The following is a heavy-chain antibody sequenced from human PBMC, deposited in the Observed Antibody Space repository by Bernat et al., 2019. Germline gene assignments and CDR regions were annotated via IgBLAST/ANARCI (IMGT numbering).Heavy chain of an antibody. J-gene: IGHJ6*03. V-gene: IGHV4-59*08. Sequence: QVKLQESGPGLVKPSETLSLTCTVSGGSINNHYWTWIRQTPGKGLEWLGFIYYRGRPNYNPSLKSGVTISIDRFQNQFSLEVSSVTAADTAVYYCAGLPAGDYYNFYRDVWGKGTTVTVSS. CDR1: GGSINNHY. CDR3: AGLPAGDYYNFYRDV. CDR2: IYYRGRP. D-gene: IGHD2-2*01.